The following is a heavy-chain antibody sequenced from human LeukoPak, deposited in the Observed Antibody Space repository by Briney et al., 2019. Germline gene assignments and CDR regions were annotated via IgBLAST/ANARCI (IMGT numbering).Heavy chain of an antibody. J-gene: IGHJ5*02. V-gene: IGHV3-48*04. Sequence: PGGSLRLSCAASGFTFSSYSMNWVRQAPGKGLEWLSYISSSSSAIYYADSVKGRFTISRDNANNSLYLQMNSLRAEDTAVYYCAREDYYDTEGFDPWGQGTLVTVSS. CDR1: GFTFSSYS. CDR3: AREDYYDTEGFDP. CDR2: ISSSSSAI. D-gene: IGHD3-22*01.